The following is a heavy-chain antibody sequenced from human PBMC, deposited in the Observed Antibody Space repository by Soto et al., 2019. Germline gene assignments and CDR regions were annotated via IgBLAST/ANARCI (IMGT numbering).Heavy chain of an antibody. V-gene: IGHV4-59*01. Sequence: NPSETLSLTCTVSGGSISSYYWSWIRQPPGKGLEWIGYIYYSGSTNYNPSLKSRVTISVDTSKNQFSLKLSSVTAADTAVYYCVTGRHYYYYGMDVWGQGTTVTVSS. CDR3: VTGRHYYYYGMDV. CDR2: IYYSGST. J-gene: IGHJ6*01. CDR1: GGSISSYY. D-gene: IGHD3-10*01.